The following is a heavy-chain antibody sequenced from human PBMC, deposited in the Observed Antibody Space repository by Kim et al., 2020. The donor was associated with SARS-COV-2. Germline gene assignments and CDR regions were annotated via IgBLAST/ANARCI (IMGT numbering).Heavy chain of an antibody. CDR1: GGTFSSYA. D-gene: IGHD2-21*02. J-gene: IGHJ4*02. CDR2: IIPILGIA. Sequence: SVKVSCKASGGTFSSYAISWVRQAPGQGLEWMGRIIPILGIANYAQKFQGRVTITADKSTSTAYMELSSLRSEDTAVYYCARDGFVTWVVTPIYLYWGQGTLVTVSS. V-gene: IGHV1-69*04. CDR3: ARDGFVTWVVTPIYLY.